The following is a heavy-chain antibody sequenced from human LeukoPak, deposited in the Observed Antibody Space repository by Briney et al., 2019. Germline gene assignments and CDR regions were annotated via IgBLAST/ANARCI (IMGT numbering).Heavy chain of an antibody. V-gene: IGHV1-2*06. CDR3: ATIQLWSTFFDY. J-gene: IGHJ4*02. CDR1: GYTFTSYY. CDR2: INPNSGGT. Sequence: ASVKVSCKASGYTFTSYYMHWVRQAPGQGLEWMGRINPNSGGTNYAQKFQGRVTMTRDTSISTAYMELSRLRSDDTAVYCCATIQLWSTFFDYWGQGTLVTVSS. D-gene: IGHD5-18*01.